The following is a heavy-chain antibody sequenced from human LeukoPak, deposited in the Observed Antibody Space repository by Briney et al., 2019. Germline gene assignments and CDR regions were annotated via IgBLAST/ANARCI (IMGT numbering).Heavy chain of an antibody. J-gene: IGHJ6*02. V-gene: IGHV3-66*01. Sequence: GGSLRLSCVVSGFIVSNNYLSWVRQAPGKGLEWVSVMYSGGSTYYAESVKGRFTISRDNSKNTLYLQMNSLRAGDTAVYYCAAAFTGSGGRYYYGMDVWGQGTTVTVSS. CDR1: GFIVSNNY. D-gene: IGHD2-15*01. CDR3: AAAFTGSGGRYYYGMDV. CDR2: MYSGGST.